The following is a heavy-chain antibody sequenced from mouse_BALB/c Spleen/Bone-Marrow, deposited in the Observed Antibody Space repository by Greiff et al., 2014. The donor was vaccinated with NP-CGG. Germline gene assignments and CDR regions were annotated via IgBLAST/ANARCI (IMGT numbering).Heavy chain of an antibody. D-gene: IGHD2-10*02. CDR1: GYTFTDYN. CDR2: IYPYNGGT. V-gene: IGHV1S29*02. Sequence: EVQLQQSGPELVKPGASVKISCKASGYTFTDYNMHWVKQSHGKSLEWIGYIYPYNGGTGYNQKFKSKATLTVDNSSSTAYMELRSLTSEDSAVYYCARSYGNWYFDVWGAGTTVTVYS. J-gene: IGHJ1*01. CDR3: ARSYGNWYFDV.